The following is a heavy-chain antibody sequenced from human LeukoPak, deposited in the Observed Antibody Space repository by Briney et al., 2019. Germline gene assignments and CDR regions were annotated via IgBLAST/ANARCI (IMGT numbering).Heavy chain of an antibody. CDR3: AREMRMATLYYFDY. D-gene: IGHD5-24*01. CDR1: GFTVSSNY. J-gene: IGHJ4*02. V-gene: IGHV3-53*01. Sequence: GGSLRLSCAASGFTVSSNYMSWVRQAPGKGLEWVSVIYSGGSTYYADSVKGRFTISRDNSKNTLYLQMNSLRAEDTAVYYCAREMRMATLYYFDYWGRGTLVTVSS. CDR2: IYSGGST.